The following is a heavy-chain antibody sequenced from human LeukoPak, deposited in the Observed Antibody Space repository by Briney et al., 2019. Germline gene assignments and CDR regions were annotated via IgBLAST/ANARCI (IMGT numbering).Heavy chain of an antibody. J-gene: IGHJ6*03. CDR1: GFTFSGSA. CDR2: ISSDGSNK. Sequence: PGGSLRLSCAASGFTFSGSAMHWVRQAPGKGLEWVAVISSDGSNKYYADSVKGQFTISRDNSNNTLYLQMNSLRPEDTAVYYCARGAGTTVYYMDVWGKGNTVTVSS. V-gene: IGHV3-30*01. D-gene: IGHD1-7*01. CDR3: ARGAGTTVYYMDV.